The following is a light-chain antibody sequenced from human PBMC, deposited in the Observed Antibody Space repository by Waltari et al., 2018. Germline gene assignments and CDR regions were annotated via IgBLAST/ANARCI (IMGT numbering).Light chain of an antibody. CDR2: FTN. Sequence: QSVLTQPPSVSGAPGQRVTISCTGNNSNIGAGYDVHWYQQLPGTAPKLLIYFTNNLPSGVPDRFSCSKSGTSSSLAITGLRAEDEADYYYQSYDSSPYVVFGGGTRLTVL. CDR1: NSNIGAGYD. CDR3: QSYDSSPYVV. V-gene: IGLV1-40*01. J-gene: IGLJ3*02.